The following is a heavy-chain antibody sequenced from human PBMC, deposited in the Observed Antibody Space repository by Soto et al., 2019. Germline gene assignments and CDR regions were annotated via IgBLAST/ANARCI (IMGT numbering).Heavy chain of an antibody. V-gene: IGHV1-69*02. J-gene: IGHJ4*02. D-gene: IGHD3-3*02. CDR2: IIPLLGIA. CDR3: ARASADGSIWYAIAY. CDR1: GGSFNSYS. Sequence: QVQLVQSGAEVKKPGSSVKVSCKASGGSFNSYSIFWVRQAPGQGLEWMGRIIPLLGIATYAQTFQGRVTISADKSTRTVYMELSSLRSEDTAKDYCARASADGSIWYAIAYWGQGTLVTVSS.